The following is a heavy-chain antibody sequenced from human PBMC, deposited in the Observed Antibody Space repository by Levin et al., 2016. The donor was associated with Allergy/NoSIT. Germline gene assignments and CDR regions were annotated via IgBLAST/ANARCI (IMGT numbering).Heavy chain of an antibody. CDR2: IHYSGST. D-gene: IGHD6-6*01. J-gene: IGHJ6*03. Sequence: WIRQPPGKGLEWIGSIHYSGSTYYNPSLKSRVTISVDTSKNQFSLKLSSVTAADTAVYYCARRRNSSSLGYYYMDVWGKGTTVTVSS. V-gene: IGHV4-39*01. CDR3: ARRRNSSSLGYYYMDV.